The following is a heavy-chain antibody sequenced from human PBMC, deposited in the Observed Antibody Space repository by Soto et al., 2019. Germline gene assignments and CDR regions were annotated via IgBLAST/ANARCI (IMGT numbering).Heavy chain of an antibody. D-gene: IGHD5-18*01. J-gene: IGHJ4*02. CDR2: IYWDDDK. V-gene: IGHV2-5*02. Sequence: QITLKESGPTLVKPTQTLTLTCTFSGFSLSTSGVGVGWIRQPPGKALEWLAVIYWDDDKGYSPSLKSRLTITKDTSKNQVVLTMNNMDPVDTATYYCAQRPHRGYSYVYDYWGQGTLVTVSS. CDR3: AQRPHRGYSYVYDY. CDR1: GFSLSTSGVG.